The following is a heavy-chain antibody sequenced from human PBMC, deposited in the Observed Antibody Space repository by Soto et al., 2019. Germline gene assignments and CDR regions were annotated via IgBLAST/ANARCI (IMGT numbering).Heavy chain of an antibody. D-gene: IGHD6-13*01. Sequence: QVHLVESGGGLVKPGGSLRLSCAASGFTFSDYYMSWLRQAPGKGLEWVSYISSSSSYTNYAVSVKGRFTISRDNAKNSLYLQMNSLRAEDTAVYSWARGIAEADYYCDYWGHGTLFTVSS. CDR2: ISSSSSYT. CDR3: ARGIAEADYYCDY. CDR1: GFTFSDYY. V-gene: IGHV3-11*06. J-gene: IGHJ4*01.